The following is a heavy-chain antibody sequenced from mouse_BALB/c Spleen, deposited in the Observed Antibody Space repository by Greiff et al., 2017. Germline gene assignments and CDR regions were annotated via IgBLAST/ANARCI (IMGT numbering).Heavy chain of an antibody. CDR1: GFSLTSYG. Sequence: VQLQQSGPGLVQPSQSLSITCTVSGFSLTSYGVHWVRQSPGKGLEWLGVIWSGGSTDYNAAFISRLSISKDNSKSQVFFKMNSLQANDTAIYYCARSYYRSYYYAMDDWGQGTSVTVSS. V-gene: IGHV2-2*02. D-gene: IGHD2-14*01. J-gene: IGHJ4*01. CDR2: IWSGGST. CDR3: ARSYYRSYYYAMDD.